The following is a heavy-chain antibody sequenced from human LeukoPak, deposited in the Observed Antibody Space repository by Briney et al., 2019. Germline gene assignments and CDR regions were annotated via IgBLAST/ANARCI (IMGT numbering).Heavy chain of an antibody. CDR3: ATSPAYSTMINYYFDY. Sequence: SETLSLTCTVSGSSISSGSYYWSWIRQPAGKGLEWIGRIYTSGSTNYNPSLKSRVTISVDTSKNQFSLKLSSVTAADTAVYYCATSPAYSTMINYYFDYWGQGTLVTVSS. D-gene: IGHD6-13*01. CDR2: IYTSGST. V-gene: IGHV4-61*02. J-gene: IGHJ4*02. CDR1: GSSISSGSYY.